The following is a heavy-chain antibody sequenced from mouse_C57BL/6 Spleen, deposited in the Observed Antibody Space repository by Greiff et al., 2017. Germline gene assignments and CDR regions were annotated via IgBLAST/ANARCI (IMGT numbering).Heavy chain of an antibody. V-gene: IGHV1-55*01. CDR1: GYTFTSYW. CDR3: ARLELLRYYAMDY. Sequence: VQLQQPGAELVKPGASVKMSCKASGYTFTSYWITWVKQRPGQGLEWIGDIYPGSGSTNYNEKFKSKATLTVDTSSSTAYMQLNSLTSEDSAVYYCARLELLRYYAMDYWGQGTSVTVSS. CDR2: IYPGSGST. J-gene: IGHJ4*01. D-gene: IGHD1-1*01.